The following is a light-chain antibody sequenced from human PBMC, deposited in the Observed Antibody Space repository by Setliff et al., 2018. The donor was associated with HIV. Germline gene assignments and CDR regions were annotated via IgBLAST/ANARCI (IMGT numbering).Light chain of an antibody. J-gene: IGLJ1*01. CDR1: ASDIGNYKY. CDR2: DVT. V-gene: IGLV2-11*01. Sequence: HSALTQPRSVSGSPGQSVTISCTGTASDIGNYKYVSWYQQQPDKAPKLIIYDVTKRPSGVPDRFSGSKSGNTASLTISGLQSEDEGDYFCCSYAGTYTSLYVFGAGTKVTVL. CDR3: CSYAGTYTSLYV.